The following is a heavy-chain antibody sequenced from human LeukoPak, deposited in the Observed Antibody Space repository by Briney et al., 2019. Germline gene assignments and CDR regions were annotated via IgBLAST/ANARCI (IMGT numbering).Heavy chain of an antibody. J-gene: IGHJ4*02. CDR1: GFTFSSYG. Sequence: PGGSLRLSCAASGFTFSSYGMHWVRQAPGKGLEWVAFIRYDGSNKYYADSVKGRFTISRDNSKNMLYLQMNSLRAEDTAVYYCARDSESIAAAGAFDYWGQGTLVTVSS. D-gene: IGHD6-13*01. CDR3: ARDSESIAAAGAFDY. V-gene: IGHV3-30*02. CDR2: IRYDGSNK.